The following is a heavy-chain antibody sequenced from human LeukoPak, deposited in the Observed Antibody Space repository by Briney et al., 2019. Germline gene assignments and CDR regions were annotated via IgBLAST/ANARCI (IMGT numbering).Heavy chain of an antibody. D-gene: IGHD3-10*01. CDR2: MKQDESDA. J-gene: IGHJ6*03. CDR3: ARDPYDSGPYSYIDV. Sequence: ARGSLRLSCAASGFTFSGFWMSWVRQAPGKGLEWVAKMKQDESDAFYVDSVKGRFTISRDNAKNSVYLQMNSLRTEDTGLYYCARDPYDSGPYSYIDVWGKGTSLSVSS. V-gene: IGHV3-7*01. CDR1: GFTFSGFW.